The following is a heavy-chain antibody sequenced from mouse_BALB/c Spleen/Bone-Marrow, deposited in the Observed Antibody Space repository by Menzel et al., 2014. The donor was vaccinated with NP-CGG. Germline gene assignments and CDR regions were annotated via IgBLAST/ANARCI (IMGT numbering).Heavy chain of an antibody. Sequence: EVQGVESGGGLVQPGGSRKLSCAASGFTFSSFGMHWVRQAPEKGLGWVAYISNGSSTIYYADTVKGRFTISRDNPKNTLFLQMTSLRSEDTAMYYCARKGAMITHYYAMDYWGQGTSVTVSS. J-gene: IGHJ4*01. V-gene: IGHV5-17*02. D-gene: IGHD2-4*01. CDR2: ISNGSSTI. CDR1: GFTFSSFG. CDR3: ARKGAMITHYYAMDY.